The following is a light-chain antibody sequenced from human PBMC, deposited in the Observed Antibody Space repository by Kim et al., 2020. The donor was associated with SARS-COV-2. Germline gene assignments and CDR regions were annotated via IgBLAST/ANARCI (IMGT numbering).Light chain of an antibody. J-gene: IGKJ2*01. V-gene: IGKV3-20*01. CDR1: KRDSSTY. CDR3: LQYGSSSYT. CDR2: GVS. Sequence: PGERTALPCSGSKRDSSTYLAWYQQRPGQAPRLLMSGVSNRATGIPDRFSGSGSGADFTLTISRLEPEDFAVYYCLQYGSSSYTFGQGTKVDIK.